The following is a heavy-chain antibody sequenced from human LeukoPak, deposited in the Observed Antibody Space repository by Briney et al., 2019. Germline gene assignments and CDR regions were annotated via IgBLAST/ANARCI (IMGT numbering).Heavy chain of an antibody. CDR3: ARGTCGGDCYSLDY. D-gene: IGHD2-21*02. CDR1: GGSFSGYY. CDR2: INHSGST. V-gene: IGHV4-34*01. J-gene: IGHJ4*02. Sequence: SSETLSLTCAVYGGSFSGYYWSWIRQPPGKGLEWIGEINHSGSTNYNPSLKSRVTISVDTSKNQFSLKLSSVTAADTAVYYCARGTCGGDCYSLDYWGQGTLVTVSS.